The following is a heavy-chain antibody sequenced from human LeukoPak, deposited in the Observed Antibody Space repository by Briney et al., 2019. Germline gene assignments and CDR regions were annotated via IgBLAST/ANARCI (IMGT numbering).Heavy chain of an antibody. CDR3: AKSIAAAGTGYYYYGMDV. J-gene: IGHJ6*02. V-gene: IGHV3-23*01. Sequence: GGSLRLSCAASGFTFSSYAMSWARQAPGKGLEWVSAISGSGGSTYHADSVKGRFTISRDNSKNTLYLQMNSLRAEDTAVYYCAKSIAAAGTGYYYYGMDVWGQGTTVTVSS. CDR2: ISGSGGST. D-gene: IGHD6-13*01. CDR1: GFTFSSYA.